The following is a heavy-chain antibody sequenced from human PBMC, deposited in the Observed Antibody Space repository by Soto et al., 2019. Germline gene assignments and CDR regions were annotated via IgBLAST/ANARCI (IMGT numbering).Heavy chain of an antibody. J-gene: IGHJ6*03. CDR2: TRNKANSYTT. D-gene: IGHD3-10*01. CDR3: ARVSPFADRYYGSVGAKNYYMDV. V-gene: IGHV3-72*01. Sequence: GGSLRLSCAASGFTFSDHYMDWVRQAPGKGLEWVGRTRNKANSYTTEYAASVKGRFTISRDDSKHSLYLQMNSLKTEDTAVYYCARVSPFADRYYGSVGAKNYYMDVWGKGTTVTVSS. CDR1: GFTFSDHY.